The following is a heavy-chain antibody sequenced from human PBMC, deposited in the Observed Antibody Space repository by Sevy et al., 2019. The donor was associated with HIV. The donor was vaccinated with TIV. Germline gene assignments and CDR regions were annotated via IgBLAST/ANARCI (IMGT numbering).Heavy chain of an antibody. CDR3: AGHITIFRYGMDV. CDR1: GFTFSSYW. CDR2: INSNGSSP. J-gene: IGHJ6*02. V-gene: IGHV3-74*01. Sequence: GGSLRLSCAASGFTFSSYWLHWVRQAPGKGLVWVSHINSNGSSPSYADSVKGRFTISRDNAKNTLYLQMDSLRAEDTAVYYCAGHITIFRYGMDVWGQGTTVTVSS. D-gene: IGHD3-3*01.